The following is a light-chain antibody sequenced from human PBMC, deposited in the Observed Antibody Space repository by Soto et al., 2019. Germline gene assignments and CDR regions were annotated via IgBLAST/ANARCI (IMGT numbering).Light chain of an antibody. CDR3: QQYNNWLT. CDR1: ESVSSN. V-gene: IGKV3-15*01. CDR2: GAS. Sequence: EIGMTQSPATLSMCPGERSTLSCRASESVSSNLAWYQQKPGQAPRLLIYGASTRATGIPARFSGSGSGTEFTLTISSLQSEDFALYYCQQYNNWLTFGGGTKVEIK. J-gene: IGKJ4*01.